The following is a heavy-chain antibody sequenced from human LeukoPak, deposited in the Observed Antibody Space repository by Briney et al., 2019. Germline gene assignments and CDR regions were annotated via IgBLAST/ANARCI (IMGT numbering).Heavy chain of an antibody. V-gene: IGHV3-9*01. J-gene: IGHJ3*02. CDR2: ISWNSGSI. CDR1: GFTFDVYA. Sequence: PGGSLRLSCAASGFTFDVYAMHWVRQAPGKGLEWVSGISWNSGSIGYADSVKGRFTISRDNAKNSLYLQMNSLRAEDTALYYCAKDDSSSWYRDAFDIWGQGTMVTVSS. CDR3: AKDDSSSWYRDAFDI. D-gene: IGHD6-13*01.